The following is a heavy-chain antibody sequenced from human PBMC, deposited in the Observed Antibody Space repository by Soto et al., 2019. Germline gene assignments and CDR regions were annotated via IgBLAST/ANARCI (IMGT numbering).Heavy chain of an antibody. CDR1: GGSISISSYY. Sequence: SETLSLTCTVSGGSISISSYYWGWIRQPPGKGLEWIGSFYYSGSTYYNPSLKSRVTISVDTSKNQFSLKLSSVTAADTAVYYCAGTYYDSSGYYQYFQHWGQGTLVHRLL. CDR2: FYYSGST. CDR3: AGTYYDSSGYYQYFQH. J-gene: IGHJ1*01. V-gene: IGHV4-39*01. D-gene: IGHD3-22*01.